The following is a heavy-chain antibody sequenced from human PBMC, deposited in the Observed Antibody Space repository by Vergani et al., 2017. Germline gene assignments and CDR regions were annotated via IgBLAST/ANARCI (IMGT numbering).Heavy chain of an antibody. V-gene: IGHV5-51*01. CDR3: TRHVPCGDGACLHVDH. CDR1: ESSFISNE. D-gene: IGHD2-21*01. Sequence: EVMLVQSGAEVKKPGESLTISCKYSESSFISNEIAWVRQMSGKGLQWIGNINPIDSKIAYRPSFQGQAIMSLDTSITTAYLQWRSLKASDTAIYYCTRHVPCGDGACLHVDHWGQGTQVTVAS. J-gene: IGHJ4*02. CDR2: INPIDSKI.